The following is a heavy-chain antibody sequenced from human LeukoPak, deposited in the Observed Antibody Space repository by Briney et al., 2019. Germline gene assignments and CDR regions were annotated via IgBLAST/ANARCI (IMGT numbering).Heavy chain of an antibody. CDR1: GFTFDDYA. D-gene: IGHD3-22*01. J-gene: IGHJ4*02. Sequence: GGSLRLSCAASGFTFDDYAMHWVRQAPGKGLEWVSGISWNSGSIGYADSVKGRFTISRDNAKNSLYLQMNSLRAEDTALYYCAKDKSSGRRAFDIWGQGTLVTVSS. CDR2: ISWNSGSI. CDR3: AKDKSSGRRAFDI. V-gene: IGHV3-9*01.